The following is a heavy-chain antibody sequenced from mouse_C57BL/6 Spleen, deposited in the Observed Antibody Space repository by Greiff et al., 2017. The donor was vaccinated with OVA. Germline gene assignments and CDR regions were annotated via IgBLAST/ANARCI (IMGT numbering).Heavy chain of an antibody. CDR1: GFTFSDYG. V-gene: IGHV5-17*01. D-gene: IGHD2-14*01. CDR2: ISSGSSTI. J-gene: IGHJ2*01. CDR3: RKVRYCVYFDY. Sequence: EVKLMESGGGLVKPGGSLKLSCAASGFTFSDYGMHWVRQAPEKGLEWVAYISSGSSTIYYADTVKGRFTLSRDNAKNTLFLQMTSLRSEDTAVDYCRKVRYCVYFDYWGQGTTLTVSS.